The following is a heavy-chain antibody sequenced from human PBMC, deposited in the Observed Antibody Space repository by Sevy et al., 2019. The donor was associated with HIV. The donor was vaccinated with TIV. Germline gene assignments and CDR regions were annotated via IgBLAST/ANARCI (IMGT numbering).Heavy chain of an antibody. D-gene: IGHD1-26*01. CDR2: INPNSGGT. J-gene: IGHJ4*02. V-gene: IGHV1-2*02. CDR1: GYTFTGYY. CDR3: ARVLSPYSGSLATFDY. Sequence: ASVKVSCKASGYTFTGYYMHWVRQAPGQGLEWIGWINPNSGGTNYAQKFQGRVTMTRDTSISTAYMELSRLRSDDTAVYYCARVLSPYSGSLATFDYWGQGTLVTVSS.